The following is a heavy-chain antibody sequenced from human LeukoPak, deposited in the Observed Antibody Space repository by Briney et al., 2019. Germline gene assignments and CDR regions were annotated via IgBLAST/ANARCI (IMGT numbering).Heavy chain of an antibody. D-gene: IGHD5-12*01. V-gene: IGHV4-30-2*01. CDR3: ARAKPVAYSFDY. CDR2: IYHSGST. J-gene: IGHJ4*02. CDR1: GGSISSGGYY. Sequence: SQTLSLTCTVSGGSISSGGYYGSWLRQPPGRGLEGIGYIYHSGSTYYNPSLKSRVTISVDTSKNQFPLKLTSVTAADAAVYYCARAKPVAYSFDYWGQGTLVTVSS.